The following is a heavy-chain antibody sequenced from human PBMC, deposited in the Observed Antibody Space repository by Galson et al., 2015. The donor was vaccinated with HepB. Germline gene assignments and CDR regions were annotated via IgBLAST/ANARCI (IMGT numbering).Heavy chain of an antibody. CDR3: AKDIAVAGTGIDY. Sequence: SLRLSCAASGFTFSSYAMSWVRQAPGKGLEWVSAISGSGGSTYYADSVKGRFTISRDNSKNTLYLQMNSLRAEDTAVYYCAKDIAVAGTGIDYWGQGTLVTVSS. V-gene: IGHV3-23*01. CDR1: GFTFSSYA. D-gene: IGHD6-19*01. J-gene: IGHJ4*02. CDR2: ISGSGGST.